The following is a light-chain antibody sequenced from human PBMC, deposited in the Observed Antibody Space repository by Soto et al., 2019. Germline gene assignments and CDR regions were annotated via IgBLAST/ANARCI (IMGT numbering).Light chain of an antibody. J-gene: IGLJ2*01. Sequence: QSVLTQPPSVSGAPGQRVTISCTGSSSNIGAGYDVHWYRQLPGTAPKLLIYVNSNRASGVPDRFSGSKSGTSASPAITGLQGENGACYCCQYYGSRLTAVVFGGGSELAV. CDR2: VNS. CDR1: SSNIGAGYD. V-gene: IGLV1-40*01. CDR3: QYYGSRLTAVV.